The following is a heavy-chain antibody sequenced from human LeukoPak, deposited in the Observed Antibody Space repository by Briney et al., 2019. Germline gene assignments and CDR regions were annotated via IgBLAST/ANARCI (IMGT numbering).Heavy chain of an antibody. CDR1: GGSISSSSYY. Sequence: SETLSLTCSVSGGSISSSSYYWGWVRQPPGKGLEWIGSIYYSGSTYYNPSLKSRVTISVDTSKNQFSLKLSSVTAADTAVYYCARRLYDFWSGPLVDYWGQGTLVTVSS. CDR2: IYYSGST. CDR3: ARRLYDFWSGPLVDY. V-gene: IGHV4-39*01. D-gene: IGHD3-3*01. J-gene: IGHJ4*02.